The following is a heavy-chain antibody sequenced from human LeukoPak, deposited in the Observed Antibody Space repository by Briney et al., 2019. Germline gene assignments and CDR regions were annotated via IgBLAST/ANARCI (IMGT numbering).Heavy chain of an antibody. CDR1: GXXFTSXY. Sequence: SVKVSXXXSGXXFTSXYMHWVRQAPGQGLEWMGIINPSGGSTSYAQKFQGRVTMTRDTSTSTVYMELSSLRSEDTAVYYCARVGENYYDSSGYYYTGSRAFDIWGQGTMVTVSS. D-gene: IGHD3-22*01. J-gene: IGHJ3*02. CDR3: ARVGENYYDSSGYYYTGSRAFDI. CDR2: INPSGGST. V-gene: IGHV1-46*01.